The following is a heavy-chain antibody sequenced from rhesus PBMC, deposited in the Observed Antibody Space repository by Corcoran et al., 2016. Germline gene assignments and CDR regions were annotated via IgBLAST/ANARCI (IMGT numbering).Heavy chain of an antibody. J-gene: IGHJ5-1*01. V-gene: IGHV4-65*01. D-gene: IGHD3-3*01. CDR1: GGSVSCSNW. Sequence: QVQLQESGPGLVKPSETLSLTCAVPGGSVSCSNWRSWLRQPPGEGLEWIGCISGSTVSTYHNPSPTRRGTLSTATHKSPSSLKLRSVCAAYTAVYYCAIYGIWTGYDVGGPGVLVTVSS. CDR3: AIYGIWTGYDV. CDR2: ISGSTVST.